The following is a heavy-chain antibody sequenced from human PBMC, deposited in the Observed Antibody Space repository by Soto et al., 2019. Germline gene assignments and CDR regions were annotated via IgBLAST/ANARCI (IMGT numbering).Heavy chain of an antibody. J-gene: IGHJ6*01. D-gene: IGHD3-9*01. CDR2: IYYSWST. CDR1: GGCSIIYY. V-gene: IGHV4-59*01. CDR3: ETDRLRQLDWSQWGMEV. Sequence: SWTXSVTCAFSGGCSIIYYFILIRHPPGKGLEFIGYIYYSWSTNYNPSLKSRVTISVDTSKNQFSLKLSSVTAADTAVYYCETDRLRQLDWSQWGMEVWGPGTTV.